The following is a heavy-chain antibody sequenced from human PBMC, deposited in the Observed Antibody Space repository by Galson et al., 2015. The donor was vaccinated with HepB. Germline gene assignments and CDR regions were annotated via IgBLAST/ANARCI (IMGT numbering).Heavy chain of an antibody. V-gene: IGHV1-46*01. CDR2: IFAGGGST. CDR3: ARETPDTYYFDY. J-gene: IGHJ4*02. D-gene: IGHD2-15*01. Sequence: SVKVSCKASGYTLTNYHFHWVCQAPGQGPEWMGKIFAGGGSTRYAERFQGRVTLTRDSSTSTIYMEVSSLRSDDTAVYYCARETPDTYYFDYWGQGTLVTVSS. CDR1: GYTLTNYH.